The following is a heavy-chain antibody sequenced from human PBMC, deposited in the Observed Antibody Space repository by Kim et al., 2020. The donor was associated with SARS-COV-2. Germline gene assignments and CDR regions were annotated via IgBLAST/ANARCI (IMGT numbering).Heavy chain of an antibody. CDR2: ICKGGTNK. CDR1: GFTFSGHG. D-gene: IGHD3-16*01. J-gene: IGHJ3*02. CDR3: VRDRMGGAFDM. Sequence: GGSLRLSCATSGFTFSGHGMNWVRQAPGKGLEWVSCICKGGTNKYYADSVEGRLTISRDNAKNTLFLQMNSLRDEDTALYYCVRDRMGGAFDMWGQETMVTVSS. V-gene: IGHV3-30*02.